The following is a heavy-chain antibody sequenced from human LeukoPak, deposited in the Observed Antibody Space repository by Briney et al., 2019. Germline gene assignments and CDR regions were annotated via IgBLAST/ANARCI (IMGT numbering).Heavy chain of an antibody. V-gene: IGHV3-23*01. CDR3: AKERGHSKPFDY. D-gene: IGHD4-23*01. CDR2: ISDSGDAT. J-gene: IGHJ4*02. Sequence: GGSLRLSCEVSGFIFSYYGMNWVRQAPGKGVEWVSAISDSGDATYYADSVKGRFTISRDNSKSTLYLQMNNLRAEDTALYYCAKERGHSKPFDYWGQGTLVTVSS. CDR1: GFIFSYYG.